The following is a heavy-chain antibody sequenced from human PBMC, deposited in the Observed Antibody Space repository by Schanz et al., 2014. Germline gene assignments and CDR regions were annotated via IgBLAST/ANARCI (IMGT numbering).Heavy chain of an antibody. V-gene: IGHV7-4-1*02. D-gene: IGHD2-15*01. J-gene: IGHJ5*02. CDR2: INTNNGDP. Sequence: QVQLVQSGAEVKKPGASVKVSCKSSGYTFTDYPIHWVRQAPGQGLEWMGWINTNNGDPTYAQGFTGRFVFSLDTSVSTAYLQISSLKAEDTAVYYCARGGVVVVTAALNWFDPWGQGTLVTVSS. CDR1: GYTFTDYP. CDR3: ARGGVVVVTAALNWFDP.